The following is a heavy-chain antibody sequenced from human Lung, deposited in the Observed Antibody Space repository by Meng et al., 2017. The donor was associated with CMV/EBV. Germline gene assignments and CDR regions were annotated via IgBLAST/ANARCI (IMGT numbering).Heavy chain of an antibody. CDR2: IYYSGST. Sequence: LRLXCTVSGGSISSSAYYWSWIRQHPGKGLEWIGYIYYSGSTYYNPSLKSRVTISVDTSNTQFSLTLSSVTAADTAVYYCARGPTPTISEGWFDPWGQGTLVTVSS. J-gene: IGHJ5*02. D-gene: IGHD3-3*01. CDR3: ARGPTPTISEGWFDP. CDR1: GGSISSSAYY. V-gene: IGHV4-31*03.